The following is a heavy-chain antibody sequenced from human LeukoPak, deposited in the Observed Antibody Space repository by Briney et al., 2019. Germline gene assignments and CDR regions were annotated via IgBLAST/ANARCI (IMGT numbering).Heavy chain of an antibody. J-gene: IGHJ6*03. CDR1: GFTFSTYG. CDR2: IWYHGSET. V-gene: IGHV3-33*01. Sequence: GGSLRLSCAAFGFTFSTYGMHWVRQAPGKGLEWVAVIWYHGSETSYADSVKGRFTISRDNSKYTLYLQMNGLRAEDTAVYYCARISCTSCSAMYYMDVWGKGTTVTVSS. D-gene: IGHD2-2*01. CDR3: ARISCTSCSAMYYMDV.